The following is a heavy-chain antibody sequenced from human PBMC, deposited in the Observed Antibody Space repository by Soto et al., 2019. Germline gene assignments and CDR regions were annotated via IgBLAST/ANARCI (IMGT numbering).Heavy chain of an antibody. Sequence: ASVKVSCKASGGTFSSYAISWVRQAPGQGLEWMGGIIPIFGTANYAQKFQGRVTITADESTSTAYMELSSLRSEDTAVYYCAWGGVTAPSGGMRYYGMDVWGQWTTVTVSS. D-gene: IGHD3-16*01. CDR1: GGTFSSYA. CDR3: AWGGVTAPSGGMRYYGMDV. CDR2: IIPIFGTA. J-gene: IGHJ6*02. V-gene: IGHV1-69*13.